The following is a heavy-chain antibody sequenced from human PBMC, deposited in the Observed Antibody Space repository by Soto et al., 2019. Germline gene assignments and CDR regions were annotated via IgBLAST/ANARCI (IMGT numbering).Heavy chain of an antibody. CDR1: GFPVSSKY. J-gene: IGHJ4*02. Sequence: EVQLVESGGGLVQPGGSLRLSCVASGFPVSSKYMSWVRQAPGKGLEWVSVLYSGGSTYYAESVRHRFPISRDNSRNTLYLQMSSLRVEDTAISCCAVAPRGERRFDFDYWGRGTLVTVSS. V-gene: IGHV3-66*01. CDR2: LYSGGST. D-gene: IGHD2-21*01. CDR3: AVAPRGERRFDFDY.